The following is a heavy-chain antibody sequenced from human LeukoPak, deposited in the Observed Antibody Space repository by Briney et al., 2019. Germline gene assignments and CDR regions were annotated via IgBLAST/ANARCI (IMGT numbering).Heavy chain of an antibody. J-gene: IGHJ4*02. CDR2: IYSGGST. CDR3: ARGAEAGRSKSYYFDY. D-gene: IGHD6-13*01. CDR1: GFTVSSNY. Sequence: PGGSLRFSCAASGFTVSSNYMSWVRQAPGKGLEWVSVIYSGGSTYYADSVKGRFTISRDNSKNTLYLQMNSLRAEDTAVYYCARGAEAGRSKSYYFDYWGQGTLVTVSS. V-gene: IGHV3-53*01.